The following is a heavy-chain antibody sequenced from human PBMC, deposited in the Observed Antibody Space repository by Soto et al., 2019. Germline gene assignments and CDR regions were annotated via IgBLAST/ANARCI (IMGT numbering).Heavy chain of an antibody. Sequence: ASVKVSCKASGYTFTSYARHWVRQAPGQRLEWMGWISAYNGNTNYAQKLQGRVTMTTDTSTSTAYMELRSLRSDDTAVYYCARAGDILTGYTVDYWGQGTLVTVSS. J-gene: IGHJ4*02. V-gene: IGHV1-18*01. CDR3: ARAGDILTGYTVDY. D-gene: IGHD3-9*01. CDR1: GYTFTSYA. CDR2: ISAYNGNT.